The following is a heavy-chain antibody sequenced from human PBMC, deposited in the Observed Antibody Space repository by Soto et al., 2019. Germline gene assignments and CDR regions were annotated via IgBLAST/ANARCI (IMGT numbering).Heavy chain of an antibody. J-gene: IGHJ3*01. CDR1: GASLSTSNG. D-gene: IGHD1-26*01. Sequence: PPETLSLTCVVSGASLSTSNGWSWFRQPPGKGLEWIGEIYHTGSASYSPSLKSRVSMSIDKSKNQFSLRLTDVTAADTAKYYCARGPRSGSYSVDGFDVWGQGTVVTVSS. V-gene: IGHV4-4*03. CDR2: IYHTGSA. CDR3: ARGPRSGSYSVDGFDV.